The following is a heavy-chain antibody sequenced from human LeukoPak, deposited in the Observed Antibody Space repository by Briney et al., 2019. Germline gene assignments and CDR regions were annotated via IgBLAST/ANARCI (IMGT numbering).Heavy chain of an antibody. CDR2: IRPNSGGT. D-gene: IGHD3-16*01. CDR3: ATWGLHFDI. Sequence: EASVKVSCKASGYTFGAYYMYWVRQAPGQGLEWMGWIRPNSGGTNYTQKFQGRVTMTRDTSINTAYVELSRLTSDDTAVYFCATWGLHFDIWGQGTMVIVAS. J-gene: IGHJ3*02. CDR1: GYTFGAYY. V-gene: IGHV1-2*02.